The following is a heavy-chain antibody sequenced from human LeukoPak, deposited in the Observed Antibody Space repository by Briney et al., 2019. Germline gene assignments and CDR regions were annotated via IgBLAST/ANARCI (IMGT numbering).Heavy chain of an antibody. V-gene: IGHV4-34*01. D-gene: IGHD2-2*01. CDR1: GGSFSGYY. CDR3: ARGQDIVVVPAAIPQPSRFDP. J-gene: IGHJ5*02. Sequence: SSETLSLTCAVYGGSFSGYYWSWIRQPPGKGLEWIGEINHSGSTNYNPSLKSRVTISVDTSKNQFSLKLSSVTAADTAVYYCARGQDIVVVPAAIPQPSRFDPWGQGTLVTVSS. CDR2: INHSGST.